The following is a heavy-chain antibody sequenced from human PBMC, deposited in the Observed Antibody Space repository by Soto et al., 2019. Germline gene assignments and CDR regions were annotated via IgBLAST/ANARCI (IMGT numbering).Heavy chain of an antibody. J-gene: IGHJ4*02. CDR2: ISWNSGSI. D-gene: IGHD3-9*01. CDR1: GFTFDDYA. V-gene: IGHV3-9*01. CDR3: AKDANDMSYFDY. Sequence: SLRLSCAASGFTFDDYAMHWVRQAPGKGLEWVSGISWNSGSIGYADSVKGRFTISRDNAKNSLYLQMNSLRAEDTALYYCAKDANDMSYFDYWGQGTLVTVSS.